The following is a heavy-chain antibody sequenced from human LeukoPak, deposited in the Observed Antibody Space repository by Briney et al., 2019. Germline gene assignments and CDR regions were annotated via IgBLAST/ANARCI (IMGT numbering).Heavy chain of an antibody. CDR2: ITSSGTYT. V-gene: IGHV3-21*04. CDR3: ARASSGYPYYYYYMDV. D-gene: IGHD3-22*01. J-gene: IGHJ6*03. CDR1: GFTFSNYN. Sequence: GGSLRLSCADSGFTFSNYNMNWVRQVPGKAMEWVSSITSSGTYTFYADSVKGRFTISRDNAKNSLYLQMNSLRAEDTAVYYCARASSGYPYYYYYMDVWGKGTTVTISS.